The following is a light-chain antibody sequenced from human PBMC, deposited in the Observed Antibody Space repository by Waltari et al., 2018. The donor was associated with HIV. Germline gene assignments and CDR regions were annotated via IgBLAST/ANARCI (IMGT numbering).Light chain of an antibody. CDR3: QQESFTPIK. Sequence: EMGLRKSPVPRSLSPGDGATFSCRASETLSNNYLAWYQQKPGQAPRLLISAASSRATGIPGRFSGSGSGTQFTLTITGLEPEDSEVYFCQQESFTPIKFGGGTKVEIK. CDR2: AAS. CDR1: ETLSNNY. V-gene: IGKV3-20*01. J-gene: IGKJ4*01.